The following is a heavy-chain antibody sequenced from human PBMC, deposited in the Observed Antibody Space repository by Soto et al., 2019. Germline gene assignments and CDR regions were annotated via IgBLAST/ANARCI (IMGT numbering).Heavy chain of an antibody. Sequence: GGSLRLSCTASGFTFSNYAMNWVRQAPGKGLEWVSAISGSGIGTYYADSVKGRFTISRDNSNNILYLQVDSLRAEDTAVYYCEQGGPSDGTDHYVDYWGQGSLVCVSS. V-gene: IGHV3-23*01. J-gene: IGHJ4*02. CDR1: GFTFSNYA. CDR3: EQGGPSDGTDHYVDY. D-gene: IGHD3-22*01. CDR2: ISGSGIGT.